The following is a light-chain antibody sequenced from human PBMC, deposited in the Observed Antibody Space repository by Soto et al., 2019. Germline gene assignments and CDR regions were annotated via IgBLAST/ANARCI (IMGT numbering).Light chain of an antibody. CDR1: SSDVGGYNY. CDR2: EVS. V-gene: IGLV2-8*01. Sequence: QSALTQPPSASGSPGQSVTISCTGTSSDVGGYNYVSWYQQHPGKAPELMIYEVSKRPSGVPDRFSGSKSGNTASLTVSGLQAEDEADYYCSSYAGSNNLGFGGGTKVTVL. J-gene: IGLJ2*01. CDR3: SSYAGSNNLG.